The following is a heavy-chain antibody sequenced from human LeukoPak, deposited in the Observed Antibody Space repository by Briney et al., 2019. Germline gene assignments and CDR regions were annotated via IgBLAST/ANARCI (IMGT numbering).Heavy chain of an antibody. CDR3: AKDHWDFWSGYPPGYFDY. Sequence: GGSLRLSCAASGFTFSSYAMSWVRQAPGKGLEWVSAISGSGGSTYYADSVKGRSTISRDNSKNTLYLQMNSLRAEDTAVYYCAKDHWDFWSGYPPGYFDYWGQGTLVTVSS. J-gene: IGHJ4*02. CDR1: GFTFSSYA. CDR2: ISGSGGST. V-gene: IGHV3-23*01. D-gene: IGHD3-3*01.